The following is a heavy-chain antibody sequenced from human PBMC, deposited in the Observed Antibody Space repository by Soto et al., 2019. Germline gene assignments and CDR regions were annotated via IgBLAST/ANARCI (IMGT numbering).Heavy chain of an antibody. CDR3: ARAHLTVARGVIDWFDP. V-gene: IGHV4-61*08. Sequence: SDTLSLTCTVYGDSVSSDDYYWTWVRQPPGKGLEWIGYIFHGGGTNYNPSLKSRLVIWVDTSKNQFSLRLTSVTAADTAVYFCARAHLTVARGVIDWFDPWGQGTLVTVSS. CDR1: GDSVSSDDYY. J-gene: IGHJ5*02. CDR2: IFHGGGT. D-gene: IGHD3-10*01.